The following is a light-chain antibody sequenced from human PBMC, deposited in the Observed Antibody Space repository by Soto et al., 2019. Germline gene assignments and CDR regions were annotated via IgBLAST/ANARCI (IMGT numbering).Light chain of an antibody. V-gene: IGLV1-40*01. CDR1: TSNIGAGFD. CDR3: QSYDSNFYV. J-gene: IGLJ1*01. Sequence: QSVLTQPPSVSGAPGQRVTISCTGSTSNIGAGFDVHWFQQLPGTAPKLLIYRNSNRPSGVPDRFSGSKSGTSASLAITGLQADDEADYYCQSYDSNFYVFGSGTKLTVL. CDR2: RNS.